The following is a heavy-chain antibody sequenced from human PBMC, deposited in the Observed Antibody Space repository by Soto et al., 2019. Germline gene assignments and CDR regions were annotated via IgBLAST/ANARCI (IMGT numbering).Heavy chain of an antibody. Sequence: GGSLRLSCADSGFTFSSYSMNWVRQAPGQGLEWVSSISSSSSYIYYADSVKGRFTISRDNAKNSLYLQVNSLRAEDTAVYYCARDGGSYYDNSGYYYYYGMDVWGQGTTVTVSS. CDR1: GFTFSSYS. CDR2: ISSSSSYI. CDR3: ARDGGSYYDNSGYYYYYGMDV. J-gene: IGHJ6*02. D-gene: IGHD3-22*01. V-gene: IGHV3-21*01.